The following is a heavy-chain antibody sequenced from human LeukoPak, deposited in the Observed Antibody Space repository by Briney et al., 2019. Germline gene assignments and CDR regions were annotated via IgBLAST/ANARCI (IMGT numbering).Heavy chain of an antibody. V-gene: IGHV4-61*02. D-gene: IGHD3-10*01. Sequence: TLSLTCTVSGGSISSGSYYWSWIRQPAGKGLEWIGRIYTSGSTNYNPSLKSRVTISVDTSKNQFSLKLSSVTAADTAVYYCARAGYYGSGSYVPNYYYYHMDVWGKGTTVTISS. CDR3: ARAGYYGSGSYVPNYYYYHMDV. CDR2: IYTSGST. CDR1: GGSISSGSYY. J-gene: IGHJ6*03.